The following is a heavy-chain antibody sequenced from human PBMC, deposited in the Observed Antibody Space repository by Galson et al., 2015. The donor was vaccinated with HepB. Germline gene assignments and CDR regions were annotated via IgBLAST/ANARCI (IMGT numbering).Heavy chain of an antibody. CDR1: GFTFDDYT. CDR2: ISWDGGST. J-gene: IGHJ4*02. D-gene: IGHD6-13*01. CDR3: AKGMDVGAAAGTDSLFDY. V-gene: IGHV3-43*01. Sequence: SLRLSCAASGFTFDDYTTHWVRQAPGKGLEWVSLISWDGGSTYYADSVKGRFTISRDNSKNSLYLQMNSLRTEDTALYYCAKGMDVGAAAGTDSLFDYWGQGTLVTVSS.